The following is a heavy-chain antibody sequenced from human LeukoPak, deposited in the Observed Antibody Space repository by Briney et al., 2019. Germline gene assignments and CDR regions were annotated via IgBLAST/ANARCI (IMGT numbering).Heavy chain of an antibody. CDR1: GGSFSGYY. J-gene: IGHJ4*02. D-gene: IGHD5-12*01. CDR3: ARGDERRGYSGYDGRWSYCDY. V-gene: IGHV4-34*01. CDR2: INHSGST. Sequence: SETLSLTCAVYGGSFSGYYWSWIRQPPGKGLEWIGEINHSGSTNYNPSLKSRVTISVDTSKNQFSLKLSSVTAADTAVYYCARGDERRGYSGYDGRWSYCDYWGQGTLVTVSS.